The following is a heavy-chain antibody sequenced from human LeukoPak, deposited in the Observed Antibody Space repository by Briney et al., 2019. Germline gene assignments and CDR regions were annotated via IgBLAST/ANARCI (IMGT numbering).Heavy chain of an antibody. V-gene: IGHV1-18*01. CDR2: ISGYNDNT. D-gene: IGHD3-10*01. Sequence: AAVKVSCKASGYTFTSYGIIWVRQAPGQGLEWMGWISGYNDNTKYAQKLQGRVTMTTDTSTSTAYMELRSLRSDDTAVYYCARATGRVVRGITWRYFDYWGQGTLVTVSS. CDR3: ARATGRVVRGITWRYFDY. J-gene: IGHJ4*02. CDR1: GYTFTSYG.